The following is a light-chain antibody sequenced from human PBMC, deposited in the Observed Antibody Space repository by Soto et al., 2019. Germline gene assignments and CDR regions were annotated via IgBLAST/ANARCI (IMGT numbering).Light chain of an antibody. CDR2: GAS. V-gene: IGKV3-15*01. Sequence: EIVMTQSPATLSVSPGERATLSCRASQSVSSNLAWYQQKPGQAPRLLIYGASTRATGIPARFSGSGSGTEFTLTISSLQSEDFAVYYGQQYNNWPRYTFGQGTELEIK. CDR1: QSVSSN. CDR3: QQYNNWPRYT. J-gene: IGKJ2*01.